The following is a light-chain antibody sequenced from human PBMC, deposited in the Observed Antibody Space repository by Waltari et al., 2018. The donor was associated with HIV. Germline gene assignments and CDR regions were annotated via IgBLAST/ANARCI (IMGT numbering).Light chain of an antibody. V-gene: IGLV1-51*01. CDR3: GTWDSSLSAGV. CDR1: SSNIGNNY. CDR2: AKH. Sequence: QSVLTQPPSVSAAPGQKITISCSGSSSNIGNNYVSWYQQLPGTAPKLLIYAKHKRPSGIPDRFSGSKSGTSATLGITGLQTGDEADYYCGTWDSSLSAGVFGGGTKVTVL. J-gene: IGLJ2*01.